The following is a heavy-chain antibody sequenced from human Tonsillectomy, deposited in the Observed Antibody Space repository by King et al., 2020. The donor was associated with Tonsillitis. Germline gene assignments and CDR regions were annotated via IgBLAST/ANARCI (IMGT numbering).Heavy chain of an antibody. CDR3: TRVHYDSSGYYYSYYCDY. D-gene: IGHD3-22*01. J-gene: IGHJ4*02. CDR2: TRDKANSYTT. Sequence: VQLVESGGGLVQPGGSLRLSCATSGFTFSDHYMDWVRQAPGKGLEWIGRTRDKANSYTTDYAASVRGRFTVSRDDSKTSLYLQMNSLKPEDTAVYYCTRVHYDSSGYYYSYYCDYGGQGTLVTVSS. V-gene: IGHV3-72*01. CDR1: GFTFSDHY.